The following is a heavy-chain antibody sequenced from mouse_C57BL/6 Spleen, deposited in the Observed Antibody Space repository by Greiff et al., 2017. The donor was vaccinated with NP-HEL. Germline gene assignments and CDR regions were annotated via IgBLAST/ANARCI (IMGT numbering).Heavy chain of an antibody. CDR2: INPGSGGT. CDR1: GYAFTNYL. CDR3: AREDGDAMDY. D-gene: IGHD1-1*02. J-gene: IGHJ4*01. Sequence: VKLQESGAELVRPGTSVKVSCKASGYAFTNYLIEWVKQRPGQGLEWIGVINPGSGGTNYNEKFKGKATLTADKSSSTAYMQLSSLPSEDSAVYFCAREDGDAMDYWGQGTSVTVSS. V-gene: IGHV1-54*01.